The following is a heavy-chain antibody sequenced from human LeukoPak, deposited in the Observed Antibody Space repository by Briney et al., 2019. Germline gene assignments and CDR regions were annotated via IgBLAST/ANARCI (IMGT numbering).Heavy chain of an antibody. J-gene: IGHJ4*02. CDR1: GFTFSSYA. V-gene: IGHV3-64*01. CDR3: ARGGRLRLGELSSLDY. Sequence: GGSLRLSCAASGFTFSSYAMHWVRQAPGKGLEYVSAISSNGGSTYYANSVKGRFTISRDNSKNTLYLQMGSLRAEDIAVYYCARGGRLRLGELSSLDYWGQGTLVTVSS. D-gene: IGHD3-16*02. CDR2: ISSNGGST.